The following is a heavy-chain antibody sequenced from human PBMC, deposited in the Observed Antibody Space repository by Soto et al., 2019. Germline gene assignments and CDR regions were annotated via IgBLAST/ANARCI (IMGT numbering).Heavy chain of an antibody. J-gene: IGHJ4*02. CDR2: IYYSGST. D-gene: IGHD6-13*01. Sequence: QVQLQESGPGLVKPSETLSLTCTVSGGSISSYYWSWIRQPPGKGLEWIGYIYYSGSTNYNPSLTSRVTIAVDTSKNEFSLKLTSVTAADTAVYYCARHRRQGSSNWYGVDSWGQGTLVTVSS. CDR1: GGSISSYY. CDR3: ARHRRQGSSNWYGVDS. V-gene: IGHV4-59*08.